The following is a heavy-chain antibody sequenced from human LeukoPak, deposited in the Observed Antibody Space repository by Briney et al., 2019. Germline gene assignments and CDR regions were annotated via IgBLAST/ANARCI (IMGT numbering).Heavy chain of an antibody. CDR2: ISGSGGST. V-gene: IGHV3-23*01. D-gene: IGHD3-3*01. CDR3: AKVNDGFWSGYYPNWFDP. CDR1: GFTFSSYA. J-gene: IGHJ5*02. Sequence: GGSLRLSCAASGFTFSSYAMSWVRQPPGKGLEWVSAISGSGGSTYYADSVKGRFTISRDNSKNTLYLQMSSLRAEDTAVYYCAKVNDGFWSGYYPNWFDPWGQGTLVTVSS.